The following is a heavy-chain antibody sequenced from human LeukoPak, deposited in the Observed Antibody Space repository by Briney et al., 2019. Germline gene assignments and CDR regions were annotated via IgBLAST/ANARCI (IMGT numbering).Heavy chain of an antibody. CDR1: GFTFSSFA. D-gene: IGHD3-10*01. J-gene: IGHJ4*02. Sequence: GSLRLSCAASGFTFSSFAMSWIRQPPGKGLEWIGEINHSGSTNYNPSLKSRVTISVDTSKNQFSLKLSSVTAADTAVYYCARGGRAIYYGSGSYYHAPKYYFDYWGQGTLVTVSS. CDR2: INHSGST. CDR3: ARGGRAIYYGSGSYYHAPKYYFDY. V-gene: IGHV4-34*01.